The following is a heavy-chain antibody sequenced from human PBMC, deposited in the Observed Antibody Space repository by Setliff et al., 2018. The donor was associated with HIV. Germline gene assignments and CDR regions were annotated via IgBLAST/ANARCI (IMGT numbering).Heavy chain of an antibody. J-gene: IGHJ4*02. CDR3: ARHSGLGGYYSPFDY. V-gene: IGHV4-61*02. Sequence: PSETLSLTCTVSGDSISRGAYYWSWIRQPAEKGLEWIGRVHANGDTSYNPSLRSRVIISLDTAKNQFSLKLSSVTAADTTVYYCARHSGLGGYYSPFDYWGPGTLVTVSS. D-gene: IGHD3-22*01. CDR2: VHANGDT. CDR1: GDSISRGAYY.